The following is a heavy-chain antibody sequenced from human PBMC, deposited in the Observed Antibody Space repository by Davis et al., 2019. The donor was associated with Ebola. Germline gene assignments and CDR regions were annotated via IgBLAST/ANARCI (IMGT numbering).Heavy chain of an antibody. J-gene: IGHJ4*02. CDR1: GFTFTTST. D-gene: IGHD3-16*01. Sequence: GGSLRLSCSASGFTFTTSTMHWVRQAPGKGLEWVALISSDGSREYYADSVEGRFTISRDNSKNTLYLQMNSLRAEDTAVYYCTKANVAVFGAFDYWGQGTLVTVSS. V-gene: IGHV3-30*18. CDR2: ISSDGSRE. CDR3: TKANVAVFGAFDY.